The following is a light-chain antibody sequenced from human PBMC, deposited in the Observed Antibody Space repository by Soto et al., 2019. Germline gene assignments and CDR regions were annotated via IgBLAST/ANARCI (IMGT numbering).Light chain of an antibody. CDR1: HSVSSS. V-gene: IGKV3D-15*01. CDR2: DAS. CDR3: QQYYNWPT. J-gene: IGKJ1*01. Sequence: EMVMTQSSATLSVSQGERATLSCRASHSVSSSLAWYQQEPGQAPRLLIYDASNRATGIPARFSGSGSGTEFTLTISSLQSEDFAVYYCQQYYNWPTFGQGTKVDIK.